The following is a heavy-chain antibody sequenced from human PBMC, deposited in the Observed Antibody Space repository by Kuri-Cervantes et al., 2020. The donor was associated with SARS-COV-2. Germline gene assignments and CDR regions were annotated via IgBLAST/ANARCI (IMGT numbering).Heavy chain of an antibody. CDR2: ISGHSERT. D-gene: IGHD3-10*01. Sequence: GGALRLSCEVSGVTFERFAMGWVRQAPGKGLEWVSSISGHSERTYYADSVKGRFTISRDNSKNTLYLQMNSLRADDTAVYHCAKPGITMVRGVIYWFDPWGQGTLVTVSS. V-gene: IGHV3-23*01. CDR1: GVTFERFA. CDR3: AKPGITMVRGVIYWFDP. J-gene: IGHJ5*02.